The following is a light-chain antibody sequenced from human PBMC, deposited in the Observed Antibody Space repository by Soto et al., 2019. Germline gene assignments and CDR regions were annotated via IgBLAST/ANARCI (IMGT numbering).Light chain of an antibody. CDR3: QQSDSLPIT. CDR1: QGISNY. CDR2: DAS. J-gene: IGKJ5*01. Sequence: DIQMTQSPSSLSASVGDRVTITCRASQGISNYLNWYQQRPGKAPKLLIYDASNLKRGVPSRFSGTRSGNHFTFAITSLQPEVVATYYCQQSDSLPITFGQGTRLEI. V-gene: IGKV1-33*01.